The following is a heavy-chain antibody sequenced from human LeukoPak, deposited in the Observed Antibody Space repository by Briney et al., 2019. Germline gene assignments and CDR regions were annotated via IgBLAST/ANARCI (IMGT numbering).Heavy chain of an antibody. CDR1: GFTFSSYS. J-gene: IGHJ3*02. V-gene: IGHV3-21*01. Sequence: GGSLRLSCAASGFTFSSYSMTWVRQAPGKGLEWVSSISSSSSYIYYADSVKGRFTISRDNAKNSLYLQMNSLRAEDTAVYYCARDRTPAYCGGDCYSGAFDIWGQGTMVTVSS. CDR2: ISSSSSYI. CDR3: ARDRTPAYCGGDCYSGAFDI. D-gene: IGHD2-21*02.